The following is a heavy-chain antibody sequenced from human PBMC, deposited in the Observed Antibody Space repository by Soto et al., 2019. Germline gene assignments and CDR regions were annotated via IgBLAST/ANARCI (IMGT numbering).Heavy chain of an antibody. CDR2: ISAYNGNT. Sequence: ASVKVSCKASGYTFTSYGISWVRQAPGQGLVWMGWISAYNGNTNYAQKLQGRVTMTTDTPTSTAYMEMRSLGSDDTAVYYCARDSRGYCSSTSCFNWFDPWGQGTLVTVSS. D-gene: IGHD2-2*01. CDR1: GYTFTSYG. J-gene: IGHJ5*02. V-gene: IGHV1-18*01. CDR3: ARDSRGYCSSTSCFNWFDP.